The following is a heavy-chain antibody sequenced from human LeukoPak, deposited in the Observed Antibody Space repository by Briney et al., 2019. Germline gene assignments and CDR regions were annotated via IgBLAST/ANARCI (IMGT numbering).Heavy chain of an antibody. CDR3: ARETPIVGATELFDY. CDR1: GGSISSYY. J-gene: IGHJ4*02. CDR2: IYTSGST. Sequence: PSETLSLTCTVSGGSISSYYWSWIRQPAGKGLEWIGRIYTSGSTNYNPSLKSRVTMSVDTSKNQFSLKLSSVTAADTAVYYCARETPIVGATELFDYWGQGTLVTVSS. D-gene: IGHD1-26*01. V-gene: IGHV4-4*07.